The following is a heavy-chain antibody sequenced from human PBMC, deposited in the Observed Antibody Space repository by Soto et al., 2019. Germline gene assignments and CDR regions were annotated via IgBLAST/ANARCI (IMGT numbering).Heavy chain of an antibody. V-gene: IGHV1-69*02. Sequence: QVQLVQSGAEVKKPGSSVKVSCTASGGTFSSYTISWVRQAPGQGLEWMGRIIPILGIANYAQKFQGRVTITADKSTSTAYMELSSLRSEDTAVYYCARFESGYCSGGSCYSSDYWGQGTLVTVSS. D-gene: IGHD2-15*01. CDR1: GGTFSSYT. J-gene: IGHJ4*02. CDR3: ARFESGYCSGGSCYSSDY. CDR2: IIPILGIA.